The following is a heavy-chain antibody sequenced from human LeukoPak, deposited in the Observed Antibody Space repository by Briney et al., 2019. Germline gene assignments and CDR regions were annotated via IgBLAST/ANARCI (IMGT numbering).Heavy chain of an antibody. Sequence: GGSLRLSCAASGFTFSSYSMNWVRQAPGKGLEWVSAISGSGGSTYYADSVKGRFTISRDNSKNTLYLQMNSLRAEDTAVYYCAKNGDRAAAGTGNFRSWGQGTLVTVSS. CDR3: AKNGDRAAAGTGNFRS. CDR1: GFTFSSYS. CDR2: ISGSGGST. J-gene: IGHJ4*02. D-gene: IGHD6-13*01. V-gene: IGHV3-23*01.